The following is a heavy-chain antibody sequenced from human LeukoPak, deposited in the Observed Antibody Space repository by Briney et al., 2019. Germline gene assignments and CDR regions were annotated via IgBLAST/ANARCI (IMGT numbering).Heavy chain of an antibody. D-gene: IGHD2-8*01. CDR2: IKQDGSEK. Sequence: GGSLRLSCAASGFTFSDYYMSWVRQAPGKGLEWVANIKQDGSEKYYVGSVKGRFTISRDNAKNSLYLQMNNLGAEDTAVYYCATDPASYCTSSTCDFDYWGQGTLVTVSS. CDR1: GFTFSDYY. J-gene: IGHJ4*02. V-gene: IGHV3-7*01. CDR3: ATDPASYCTSSTCDFDY.